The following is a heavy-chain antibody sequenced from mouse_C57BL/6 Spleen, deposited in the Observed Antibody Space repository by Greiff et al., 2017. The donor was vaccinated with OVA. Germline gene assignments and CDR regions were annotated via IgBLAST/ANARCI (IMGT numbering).Heavy chain of an antibody. V-gene: IGHV1-80*01. CDR2: IYPGDGDT. J-gene: IGHJ4*01. Sequence: QVQLQQSGAELVKPGASVKISCKASGYAFSSYWMNWVKQRPGKGLEWIGQIYPGDGDTNYNGKFKGKATLTADKSSSTAYLQLSSLTSEDSAVYFCARSYYSKKGMDYWGQGTSVTVSS. CDR3: ARSYYSKKGMDY. D-gene: IGHD2-5*01. CDR1: GYAFSSYW.